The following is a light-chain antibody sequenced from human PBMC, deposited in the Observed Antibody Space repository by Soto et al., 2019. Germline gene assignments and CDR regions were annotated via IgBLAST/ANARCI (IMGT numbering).Light chain of an antibody. CDR3: QQYNSYSWT. Sequence: DLQMTQSPSTLSASVGDRVTITCRASQSISSWLAWYQQKPGKAPKFLIYDASSLESGVPSRFSGSGSGTEFTLTISSLQPDDFATYYCQQYNSYSWTFGQGTKVEVK. V-gene: IGKV1-5*01. J-gene: IGKJ1*01. CDR2: DAS. CDR1: QSISSW.